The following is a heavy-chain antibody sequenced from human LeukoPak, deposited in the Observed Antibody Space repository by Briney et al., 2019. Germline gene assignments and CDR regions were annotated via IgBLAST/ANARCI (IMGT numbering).Heavy chain of an antibody. D-gene: IGHD2-2*02. CDR2: INHSRST. CDR1: GGSFSGYY. Sequence: SETLSLTCAVYGGSFSGYYWSWIRQPPGKGLEWIGEINHSRSTNYNPSLKSRVTISVDTSKNQFSLKLSSVTAADTAVYYCARGYCSSTSCYTYNWFDPWGQGTLVTVSS. CDR3: ARGYCSSTSCYTYNWFDP. V-gene: IGHV4-34*01. J-gene: IGHJ5*02.